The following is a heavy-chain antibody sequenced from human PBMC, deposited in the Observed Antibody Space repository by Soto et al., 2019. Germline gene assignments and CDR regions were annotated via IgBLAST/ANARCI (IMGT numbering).Heavy chain of an antibody. V-gene: IGHV4-59*11. CDR3: AIAARTYYYYYGMDV. CDR2: MYYSGST. Sequence: SETLSLTCTVSGGSISGHYWTWIRQPPGKALEWIGDMYYSGSTNYNPSLKSRVTISVDKSKNQFSLKLSSVTAADTAVYYCAIAARTYYYYYGMDVWGQGTTVTV. D-gene: IGHD6-6*01. CDR1: GGSISGHY. J-gene: IGHJ6*02.